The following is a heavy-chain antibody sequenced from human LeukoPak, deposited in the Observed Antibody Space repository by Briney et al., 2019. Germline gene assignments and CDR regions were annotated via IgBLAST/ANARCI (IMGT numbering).Heavy chain of an antibody. D-gene: IGHD3-10*01. CDR1: GGSISSGSYY. J-gene: IGHJ4*02. CDR2: IYTSGST. CDR3: GRVWGSMVRGVNLIRYGYFDY. V-gene: IGHV4-61*02. Sequence: SETLSLTCTVSGGSISSGSYYWSWIRQPAGKGLEWIGRIYTSGSTNYNPSLKSRVTITVDTSKNQFSLKLSSVTAADTAVYYCGRVWGSMVRGVNLIRYGYFDYWGQGTLVTVSS.